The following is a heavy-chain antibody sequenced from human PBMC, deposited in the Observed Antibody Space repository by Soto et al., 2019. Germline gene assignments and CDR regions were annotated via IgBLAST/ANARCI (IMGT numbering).Heavy chain of an antibody. V-gene: IGHV3-53*01. Sequence: GGSLRLSCAASGFGVMLNYMAWVRQAPGKGLEWVSFTHPDGPTHYAQSVKGRFTVSRDHPQNTLHLQMNNLRDEDTAVYFCATDLGFEEYSFDFWGQGTVVTVSS. J-gene: IGHJ4*02. D-gene: IGHD6-6*01. CDR2: THPDGPT. CDR3: ATDLGFEEYSFDF. CDR1: GFGVMLNY.